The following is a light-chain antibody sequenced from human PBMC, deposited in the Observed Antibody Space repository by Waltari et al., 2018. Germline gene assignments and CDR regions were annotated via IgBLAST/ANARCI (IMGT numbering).Light chain of an antibody. V-gene: IGLV1-44*01. CDR2: SSH. CDR3: ATWDDSLSVYV. J-gene: IGLJ6*01. CDR1: TSNIGGNS. Sequence: LTQPPSASGTPGQRVTISCSGSTSNIGGNSVPWYQPLPGTAPKLLMYSSHQRPSGVPDRFSGSKSGTSASLAISELQSDDEGDYYCATWDDSLSVYVFGSGTTVTVL.